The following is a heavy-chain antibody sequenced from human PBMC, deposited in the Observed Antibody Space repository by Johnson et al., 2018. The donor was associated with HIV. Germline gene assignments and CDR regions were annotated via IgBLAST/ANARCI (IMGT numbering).Heavy chain of an antibody. CDR3: ARAEIYEGRVGDFAFDI. CDR1: AFTFSRHA. D-gene: IGHD3-10*01. CDR2: ISYDGSNK. V-gene: IGHV3-30*04. J-gene: IGHJ3*02. Sequence: QEKLVESGGGVVQPERSLRLSCSASAFTFSRHAMHWVRQAPGKGPEWVACISYDGSNKYYADSVKGRFTISRDNSKNTLYLQMNSLRTEDTAIYSCARAEIYEGRVGDFAFDIWGRRTMVTVSS.